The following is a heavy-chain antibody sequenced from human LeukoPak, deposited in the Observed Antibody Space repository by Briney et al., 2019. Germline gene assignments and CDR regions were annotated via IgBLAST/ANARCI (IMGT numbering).Heavy chain of an antibody. CDR1: GFTFSSYA. J-gene: IGHJ4*02. CDR2: ISGSGGST. D-gene: IGHD6-13*01. V-gene: IGHV3-23*01. CDR3: ANGGRQLEYYFDY. Sequence: PGRSLRLSCAASGFTFSSYAMSWVRQAPGKGLEWVSAISGSGGSTYYADSVKGRFTISRDNSKNTLYLQMNSLRAEDTAVYYCANGGRQLEYYFDYWGQGTLVTVSS.